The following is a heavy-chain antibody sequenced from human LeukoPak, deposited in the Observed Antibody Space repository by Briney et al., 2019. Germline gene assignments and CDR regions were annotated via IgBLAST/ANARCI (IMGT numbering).Heavy chain of an antibody. CDR1: GGSSSSGGCY. J-gene: IGHJ4*02. V-gene: IGHV4-31*03. Sequence: SETLSLTCTVSGGSSSSGGCYWSWIRQPPGKGLEWIGYIYYSGSTYYNPSLKSRVTISVDTSKNQFSLKLSSVTAADTAVYYCARASYGDYRFGGWGQGTLVTVSS. D-gene: IGHD4-17*01. CDR2: IYYSGST. CDR3: ARASYGDYRFGG.